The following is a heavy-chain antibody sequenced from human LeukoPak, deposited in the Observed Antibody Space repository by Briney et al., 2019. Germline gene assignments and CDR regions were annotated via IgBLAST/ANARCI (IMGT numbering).Heavy chain of an antibody. D-gene: IGHD6-13*01. CDR1: GGSISSGGYY. CDR2: IYYSGST. J-gene: IGHJ4*02. V-gene: IGHV4-61*08. CDR3: ARGSQQPRTARQNPPFDY. Sequence: PSETLSLTCTVSGGSISSGGYYWSWIRQPPGKGLEWIGYIYYSGSTNYNPSLKSRVTISVDTSKNQFSLKLSSVTAADTAVYYCARGSQQPRTARQNPPFDYWGQGTLVTVSS.